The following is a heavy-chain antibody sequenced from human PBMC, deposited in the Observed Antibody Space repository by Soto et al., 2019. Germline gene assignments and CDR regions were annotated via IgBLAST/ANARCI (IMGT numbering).Heavy chain of an antibody. J-gene: IGHJ6*02. Sequence: GSLRLSCAASGFTFSSYAMSWVRRAPGKGLEWVSAISGSGGSTYYADSVKGRFTISRDNSKNTLYLQMNSLRAEDTAVYYCAKENTYYDYVWGSYPYYYYYYGMDVWGQGTTVTVSS. D-gene: IGHD3-16*01. V-gene: IGHV3-23*01. CDR1: GFTFSSYA. CDR2: ISGSGGST. CDR3: AKENTYYDYVWGSYPYYYYYYGMDV.